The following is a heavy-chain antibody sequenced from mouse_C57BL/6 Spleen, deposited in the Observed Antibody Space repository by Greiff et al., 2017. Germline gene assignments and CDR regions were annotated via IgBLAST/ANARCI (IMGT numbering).Heavy chain of an antibody. CDR2: IDPSDGYT. CDR1: GYTFTSYW. D-gene: IGHD1-1*01. V-gene: IGHV1-69*01. CDR3: ARAAPYYGSSEGFDD. Sequence: QVQLQQPGAELVMPGASVKLSCKASGYTFTSYWMHWVKQRPGQGLEWIGEIDPSDGYTNYNQKFKGKATVTVDKSSSTAYMQRSSLTSEDAAVYYWARAAPYYGSSEGFDDWGQGTTLTVSS. J-gene: IGHJ2*01.